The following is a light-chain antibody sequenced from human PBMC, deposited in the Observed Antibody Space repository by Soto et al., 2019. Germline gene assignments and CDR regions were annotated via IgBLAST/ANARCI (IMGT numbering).Light chain of an antibody. CDR2: EVS. V-gene: IGLV2-23*02. CDR3: CSYASSSTYV. CDR1: STNVGTYQA. Sequence: QSALTQPASVSGSPGQSVTISCTGTSTNVGTYQAISWYQQHPSKAPKLILYEVSQRPSGVSDRFSGSKSGNTASLTISGLQAEDEADYHCCSYASSSTYVFGTGTKLTVL. J-gene: IGLJ1*01.